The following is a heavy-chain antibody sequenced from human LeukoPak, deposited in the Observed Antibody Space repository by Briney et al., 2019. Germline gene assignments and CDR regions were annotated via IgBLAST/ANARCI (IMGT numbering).Heavy chain of an antibody. CDR1: GGSISSYY. CDR2: LSKSGNT. D-gene: IGHD2/OR15-2a*01. CDR3: GRARNVNSFYAFDY. Sequence: SETLPLTCTVSGGSISSYYWSWIRLPPGKGLEWIGYLSKSGNTNYSPSLKSRVTIFGDTSKNQFFLKLSSVTAADTAMYYCGRARNVNSFYAFDYWGQGTLVTVSS. V-gene: IGHV4-59*01. J-gene: IGHJ3*01.